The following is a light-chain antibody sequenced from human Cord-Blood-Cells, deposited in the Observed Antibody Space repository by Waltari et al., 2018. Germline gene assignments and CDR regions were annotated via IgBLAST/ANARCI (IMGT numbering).Light chain of an antibody. Sequence: EIVLTQSPATLSLSPGERATLSCRAHQSVSSYLARYQQKPGQAPRLLIYDASNRATGIPARFSGSGSGTDFTLTISSLEPEDFAVYYCQQRSNWLTFGGGTKVEIK. V-gene: IGKV3-11*01. CDR2: DAS. J-gene: IGKJ4*01. CDR3: QQRSNWLT. CDR1: QSVSSY.